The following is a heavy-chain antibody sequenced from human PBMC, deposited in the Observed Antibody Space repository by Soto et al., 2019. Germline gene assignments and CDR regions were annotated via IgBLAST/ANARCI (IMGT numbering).Heavy chain of an antibody. CDR1: GFTFSDYY. Sequence: KPGGSLRLSCAASGFTFSDYYMSWIRQAPGKGLEWVSYISSSSSYTNYADSVKGRFTISRDNAKNSLYLQMNSLRAEDTAVYYCARDVSGSYRYFDYWGQGTLVTVSS. CDR3: ARDVSGSYRYFDY. J-gene: IGHJ4*02. CDR2: ISSSSSYT. V-gene: IGHV3-11*06. D-gene: IGHD1-26*01.